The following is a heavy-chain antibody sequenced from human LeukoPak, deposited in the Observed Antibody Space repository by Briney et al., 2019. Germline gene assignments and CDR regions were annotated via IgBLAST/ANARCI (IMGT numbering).Heavy chain of an antibody. D-gene: IGHD5-12*01. V-gene: IGHV3-23*01. Sequence: GGSQRLSCAASGFTSSTYAMTWVRQAPGKGLEWVSSITGSGERTYYADSVKGRFTISRDNSNNMVYLQMNSLRGEDTAVYYCAKNSAYDRSLGYYSYYMDVWGKGTTVTVSS. CDR2: ITGSGERT. J-gene: IGHJ6*03. CDR3: AKNSAYDRSLGYYSYYMDV. CDR1: GFTSSTYA.